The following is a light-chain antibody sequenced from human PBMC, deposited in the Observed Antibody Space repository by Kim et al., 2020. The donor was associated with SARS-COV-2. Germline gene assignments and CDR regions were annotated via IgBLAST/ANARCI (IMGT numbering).Light chain of an antibody. J-gene: IGKJ1*01. CDR3: QQYNSYSSKS. V-gene: IGKV1-5*03. Sequence: GDRVTISCRASQTISTWLAWDQQKPGKAPKLLIYKASTLQSGVPSRFSGSGSGTEFTLTISSLQPDDFATYYCQQYNSYSSKSFGQGTKVDIK. CDR1: QTISTW. CDR2: KAS.